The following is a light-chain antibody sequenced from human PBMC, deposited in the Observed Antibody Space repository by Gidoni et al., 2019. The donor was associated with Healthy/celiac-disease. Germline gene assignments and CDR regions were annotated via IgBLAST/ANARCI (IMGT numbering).Light chain of an antibody. CDR2: DAS. Sequence: EIVLTQSPATLSLSPGARATLSCRASQSVSSYLAWYQQKPGQAPRLLIYDASNRATGIPARFRDSGSGTDFTRTISSLEPEDFAVYYCQQRSNWPPYTFGQGTKLEIK. CDR3: QQRSNWPPYT. J-gene: IGKJ2*01. V-gene: IGKV3-11*01. CDR1: QSVSSY.